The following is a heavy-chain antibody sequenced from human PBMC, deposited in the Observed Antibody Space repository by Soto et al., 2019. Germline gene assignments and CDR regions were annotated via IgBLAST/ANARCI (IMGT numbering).Heavy chain of an antibody. V-gene: IGHV1-69*06. Sequence: QVQLVQSGAEVKKPGSSVKVSCKASGGTFSSYAISWVRQAPGQGLEWMGGIIPIFGTANYAQKFQGRVTITADKSTSTAYMELRSLRSEDTAVYYCARGYSSSWYVAGYYYSGMDVWGQGTTVTVSS. CDR3: ARGYSSSWYVAGYYYSGMDV. CDR1: GGTFSSYA. CDR2: IIPIFGTA. J-gene: IGHJ6*02. D-gene: IGHD6-13*01.